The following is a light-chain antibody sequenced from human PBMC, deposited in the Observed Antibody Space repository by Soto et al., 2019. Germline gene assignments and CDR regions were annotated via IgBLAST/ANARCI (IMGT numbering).Light chain of an antibody. Sequence: DIQMTQSPSSLSASVGDTVTITCRASQSISMYLSWYQQKPGKAPKLLIYSASILQSGVPSRFSGSGFGTDFTLTINSVQPEDFAGYHCQQSYDMPWTFGQGTKVEIK. CDR1: QSISMY. CDR3: QQSYDMPWT. J-gene: IGKJ1*01. CDR2: SAS. V-gene: IGKV1-39*01.